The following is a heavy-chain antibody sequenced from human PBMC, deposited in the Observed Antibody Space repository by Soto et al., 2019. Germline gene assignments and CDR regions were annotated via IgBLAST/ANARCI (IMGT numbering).Heavy chain of an antibody. D-gene: IGHD6-13*01. Sequence: QVQLQQWGAGLLKPSETLSLTCAVYGGSFSGYYWSWIRQPPGKGLEWIGEINHSESTNSNPSLKSRVTISVDTSKNQFSLRLRSVTAADTAVYYCARGGAQQQLIDFWGQGTLVSVSA. V-gene: IGHV4-34*01. J-gene: IGHJ4*02. CDR3: ARGGAQQQLIDF. CDR1: GGSFSGYY. CDR2: INHSEST.